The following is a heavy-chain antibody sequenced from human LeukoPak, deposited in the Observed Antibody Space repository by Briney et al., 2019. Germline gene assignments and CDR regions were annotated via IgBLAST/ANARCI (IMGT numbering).Heavy chain of an antibody. Sequence: PGGSLRLSRAASGFTFSSYAMHWVRQAPGKGLEWVAVISYDGSNKYYADSVKGRFAISRDNSKNTLYLQMNSLRAEDTAVYYCARDKSSSWYINWFDPWGQGTLVTVSS. D-gene: IGHD6-13*01. V-gene: IGHV3-30*09. CDR1: GFTFSSYA. J-gene: IGHJ5*02. CDR3: ARDKSSSWYINWFDP. CDR2: ISYDGSNK.